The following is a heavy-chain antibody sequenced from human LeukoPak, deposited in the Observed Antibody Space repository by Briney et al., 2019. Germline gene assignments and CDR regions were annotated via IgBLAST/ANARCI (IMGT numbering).Heavy chain of an antibody. V-gene: IGHV4-59*08. J-gene: IGHJ4*02. CDR1: GDSISSYY. CDR3: ARHTYSSGPYDY. Sequence: SETLSLTCTVSGDSISSYYWSWIRHPPGKRLEWIGYTYYSGSANYNPSLKSRVTISVDTSKNQFSLKLSSVTAADTAVYYCARHTYSSGPYDYWGQGSLVTVSS. D-gene: IGHD6-19*01. CDR2: TYYSGSA.